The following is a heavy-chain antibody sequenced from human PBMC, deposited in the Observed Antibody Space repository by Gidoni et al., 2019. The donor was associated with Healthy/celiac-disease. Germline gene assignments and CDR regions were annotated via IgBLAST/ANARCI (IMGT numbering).Heavy chain of an antibody. J-gene: IGHJ4*02. V-gene: IGHV3-66*02. Sequence: EVQLVESGGGLVQPAGSLRLSCAASGFTVSSNYMSWVRQAPGKGLGWVSVIYSGGSTYYADSVKGRFTISRDNSKNTLYLQMNSLRAEDTAVYYWASAVLTKLAVDYWGQGTLVTVSS. CDR1: GFTVSSNY. CDR2: IYSGGST. D-gene: IGHD1-1*01. CDR3: ASAVLTKLAVDY.